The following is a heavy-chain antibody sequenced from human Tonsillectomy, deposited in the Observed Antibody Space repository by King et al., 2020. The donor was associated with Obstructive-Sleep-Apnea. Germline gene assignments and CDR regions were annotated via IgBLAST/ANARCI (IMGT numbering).Heavy chain of an antibody. CDR3: ARESGWY. CDR1: GFTFSNYN. V-gene: IGHV3-48*04. D-gene: IGHD6-19*01. J-gene: IGHJ4*02. Sequence: VQLVESGGGLVQPGGSLRLSCAASGFTFSNYNMNWVRQAPGKGLEWGSSIISTSRTIYYGDSVKGRLTISRDNAKNSLHLQMNSLRAEDTAVYYCARESGWYLGQGTLVTVSS. CDR2: IISTSRTI.